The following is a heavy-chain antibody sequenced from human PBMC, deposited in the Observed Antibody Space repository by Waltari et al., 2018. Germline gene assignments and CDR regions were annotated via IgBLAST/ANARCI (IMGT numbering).Heavy chain of an antibody. J-gene: IGHJ2*01. D-gene: IGHD6-6*01. CDR1: GGSISSSSYY. Sequence: QLQLQESGPGLVKPSETLSLTCTVSGGSISSSSYYWGWIRQPPGRGLEWMGWISAYNGNINEAQKLQGRVAMTTDTDTSTAYRERRSLRSDDTAVYYGARDSDSSSPDLSWYFDLWGRGTLVTVSS. CDR3: ARDSDSSSPDLSWYFDL. CDR2: SAYNGNI. V-gene: IGHV4-39*02.